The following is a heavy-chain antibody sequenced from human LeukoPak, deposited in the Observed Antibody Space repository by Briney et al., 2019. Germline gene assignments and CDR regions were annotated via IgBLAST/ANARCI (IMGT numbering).Heavy chain of an antibody. Sequence: SETLSLTCAVHGGSFSGYYWSWIRQPPGKGLEWIGEINHSGSTNYNPSLKSRVTISVDTSKNQFSLKLSSVTAADTAVYYCARGHPESFDYWGQGTLVTVSS. CDR3: ARGHPESFDY. V-gene: IGHV4-34*01. CDR1: GGSFSGYY. D-gene: IGHD2/OR15-2a*01. J-gene: IGHJ4*02. CDR2: INHSGST.